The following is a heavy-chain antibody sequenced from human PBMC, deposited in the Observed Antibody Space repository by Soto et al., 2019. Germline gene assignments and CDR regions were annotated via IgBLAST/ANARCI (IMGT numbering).Heavy chain of an antibody. CDR2: ISAYNGNT. Sequence: QVQLVQSGAEVKKPGASVKVSCKASGYTFTSYGISWVRQAPGQGLEWMGWISAYNGNTNYAQKLQGRVTMTTDTSTSTAYMELRSLRSDDTAVYYCARVDRSIAVAGRDCYYMDVWGKGTTVTVSS. D-gene: IGHD6-19*01. CDR1: GYTFTSYG. CDR3: ARVDRSIAVAGRDCYYMDV. V-gene: IGHV1-18*01. J-gene: IGHJ6*03.